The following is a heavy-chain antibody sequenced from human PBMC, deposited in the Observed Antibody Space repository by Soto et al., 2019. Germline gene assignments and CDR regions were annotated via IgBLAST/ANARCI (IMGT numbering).Heavy chain of an antibody. CDR3: TTGGIAAAGADAFDI. Sequence: GGSLRLSCAASGFTFSNAWMNWVRQAPGKGLEWVGRIKSKTDGGTTDYAAPVKGRFTISRDDSKNTLYLQMNSLKTEDTAVYYCTTGGIAAAGADAFDIWGQGTMVTVSS. V-gene: IGHV3-15*07. D-gene: IGHD6-13*01. CDR1: GFTFSNAW. CDR2: IKSKTDGGTT. J-gene: IGHJ3*02.